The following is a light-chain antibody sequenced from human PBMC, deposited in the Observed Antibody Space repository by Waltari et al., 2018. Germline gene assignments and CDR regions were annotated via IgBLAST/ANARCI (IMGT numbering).Light chain of an antibody. CDR3: SSYTTSRTWV. CDR2: DAS. Sequence: QSALTQPASVSGSPGQSITISCLGSSSDVGAYKYVSLFQQHPGKAPKLIIYDASTRPSGTADRFSGSKSGNTASLTISGLQAEDEADYYCSSYTTSRTWVFGGGTKLTVL. J-gene: IGLJ3*02. V-gene: IGLV2-14*03. CDR1: SSDVGAYKY.